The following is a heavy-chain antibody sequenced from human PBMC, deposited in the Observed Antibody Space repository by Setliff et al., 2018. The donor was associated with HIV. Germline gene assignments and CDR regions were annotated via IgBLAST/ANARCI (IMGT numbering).Heavy chain of an antibody. CDR1: GFAFSSYA. V-gene: IGHV3-21*01. CDR2: ITYSGSHK. Sequence: GGSLRLSCAASGFAFSSYAMNWVRQAPGKGLEWVSSITYSGSHKFYADSLKGRFTISRDNAEKSLYLQMNGLRAEDTAVYYCAGENVDIVATTKAIDFWGQGTLVTVSS. J-gene: IGHJ4*02. CDR3: AGENVDIVATTKAIDF. D-gene: IGHD5-12*01.